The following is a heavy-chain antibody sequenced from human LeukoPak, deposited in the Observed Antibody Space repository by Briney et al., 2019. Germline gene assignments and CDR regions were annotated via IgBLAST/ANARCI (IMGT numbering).Heavy chain of an antibody. V-gene: IGHV3-23*01. Sequence: GGSLRLSCAASGFTFTSYAMTWVRQAAGRGLEWVSTISGTSGATSYADSVDGRFSISRDDSKNTLSLQMTSLRVEDTAVYFCARVQPDYYDEYNWFDSWGQGTLVTVSS. CDR2: ISGTSGAT. CDR1: GFTFTSYA. D-gene: IGHD3-3*01. J-gene: IGHJ5*01. CDR3: ARVQPDYYDEYNWFDS.